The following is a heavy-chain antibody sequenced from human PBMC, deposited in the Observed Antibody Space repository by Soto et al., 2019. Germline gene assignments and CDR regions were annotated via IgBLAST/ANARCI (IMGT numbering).Heavy chain of an antibody. CDR2: ISGYNGDT. J-gene: IGHJ6*02. D-gene: IGHD2-8*01. Sequence: QGQLVQSRAELKKPGASVKVSCKASDYTFTRYGSSWVRQAPGQGLEWMGWISGYNGDTNYAQKFQGRVTMTIDTSTTTAYMELRSLTSDDTAVYYCAKNGQPPYYYYGMDVWGQGTTVTVSS. V-gene: IGHV1-18*01. CDR1: DYTFTRYG. CDR3: AKNGQPPYYYYGMDV.